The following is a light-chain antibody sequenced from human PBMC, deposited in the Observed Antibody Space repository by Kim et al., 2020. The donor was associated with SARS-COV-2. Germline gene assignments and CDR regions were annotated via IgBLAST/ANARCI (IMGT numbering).Light chain of an antibody. CDR1: QGIGSE. CDR3: QQADSFPRT. CDR2: GVS. V-gene: IGKV1D-12*01. J-gene: IGKJ4*01. Sequence: GVVGDRVTISCRASQGIGSELGWYQQKPGKAPKLLIYGVSKLLSGVPSRFSGTGAGTDFTLIISGLQPEDFATYYCQQADSFPRTFGGGTKVDIK.